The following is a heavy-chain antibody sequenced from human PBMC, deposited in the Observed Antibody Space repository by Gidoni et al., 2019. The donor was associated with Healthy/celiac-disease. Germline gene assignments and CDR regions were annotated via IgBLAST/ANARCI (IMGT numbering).Heavy chain of an antibody. CDR3: ARDHRAAPFDY. CDR2: ISSSSSYI. Sequence: KGLEWVSSISSSSSYIYYADSVKGRFTISRDNAKNSLYLQMNSLRAEDTAVYYCARDHRAAPFDYWGQGTLVTVSS. J-gene: IGHJ4*02. D-gene: IGHD6-6*01. V-gene: IGHV3-21*01.